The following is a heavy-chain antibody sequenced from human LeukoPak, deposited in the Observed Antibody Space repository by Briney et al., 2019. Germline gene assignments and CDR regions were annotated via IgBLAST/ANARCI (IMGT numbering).Heavy chain of an antibody. Sequence: GGSLRLSCAVSGFTFIMHEMTWVRQAPGKGLEWVSAISGNGGATYYADSVKGRFTVSRDNSKNTLYLQMNSLRAEDTAVYYCARDSIVGTTNFDYWGQGTLVTVSS. D-gene: IGHD1-26*01. CDR2: ISGNGGAT. CDR3: ARDSIVGTTNFDY. J-gene: IGHJ4*02. V-gene: IGHV3-23*01. CDR1: GFTFIMHE.